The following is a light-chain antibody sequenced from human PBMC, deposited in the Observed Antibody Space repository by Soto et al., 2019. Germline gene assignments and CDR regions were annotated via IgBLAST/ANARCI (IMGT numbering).Light chain of an antibody. Sequence: QSALTQPPSVSGAPGQRVTISCTGSSSNIGAGYDVHWYQQLPGTAPKLLIYGNSNRPSGVPDRFSGSKSGTSASLAITGLQAEDEADYYCQSYDSSLRTVFGTGTKVTVL. CDR1: SSNIGAGYD. CDR2: GNS. J-gene: IGLJ1*01. V-gene: IGLV1-40*01. CDR3: QSYDSSLRTV.